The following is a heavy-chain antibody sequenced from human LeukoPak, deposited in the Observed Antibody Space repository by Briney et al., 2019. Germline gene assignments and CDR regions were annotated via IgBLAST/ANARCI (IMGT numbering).Heavy chain of an antibody. CDR3: ASPADSGYDLLDY. CDR1: GYTFTGYY. CDR2: INPNSGGT. J-gene: IGHJ4*02. Sequence: VASVKVSCKASGYTFTGYYMHWVRQAPRQGLEWMGWINPNSGGTNYAQKFQGRVTMTRDTSISTAYMELSRLRSDDTAVYYCASPADSGYDLLDYWGQGTLVTVSS. D-gene: IGHD5-12*01. V-gene: IGHV1-2*02.